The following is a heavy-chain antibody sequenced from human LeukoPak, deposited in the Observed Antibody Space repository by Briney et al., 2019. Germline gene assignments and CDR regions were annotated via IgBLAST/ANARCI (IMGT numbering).Heavy chain of an antibody. CDR2: TYYSGST. J-gene: IGHJ4*02. V-gene: IGHV4-59*01. CDR3: ARFMTTVTPLDY. Sequence: SETLSLTCTVSGGPIRDFYWSWIRQPPGKGLEWIGYTYYSGSTSYNPSLKSRVTISVDTSKNQFSLKLSSVTAADTAVYYCARFMTTVTPLDYWGQGTLVTVSS. D-gene: IGHD4-17*01. CDR1: GGPIRDFY.